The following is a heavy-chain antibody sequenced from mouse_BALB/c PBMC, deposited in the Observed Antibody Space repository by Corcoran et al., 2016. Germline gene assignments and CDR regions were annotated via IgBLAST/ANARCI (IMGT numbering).Heavy chain of an antibody. CDR1: GYTFTCYV. D-gene: IGHD4-1*01. Sequence: EVQLQQSGPELVKPGASVKMSCKAFGYTFTCYVMHWVKQKPGQGLEWIGIIFPYDDGTKYNEKFKGKATLTSDKSSSTAYMELISLTSEDSAVYYCARGKTGTLDYWGPGTTLTVSS. V-gene: IGHV1S136*01. CDR3: ARGKTGTLDY. J-gene: IGHJ2*01. CDR2: IFPYDDGT.